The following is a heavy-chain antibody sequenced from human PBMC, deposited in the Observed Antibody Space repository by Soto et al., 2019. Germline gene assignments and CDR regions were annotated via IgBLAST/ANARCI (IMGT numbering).Heavy chain of an antibody. D-gene: IGHD1-7*01. CDR1: GGTFSSYA. V-gene: IGHV1-69*12. J-gene: IGHJ3*02. CDR3: AREHGSMTGTTGEGAFDI. CDR2: IIPIFGTA. Sequence: QVQLVQSGAEVKKPGSSVKVSCKASGGTFSSYAISWVRQAPGQGLEWMGGIIPIFGTANYAQKFQGRVTITADESTSTAYMELSSLRSEDTAVYYCAREHGSMTGTTGEGAFDIWGQGTMVTVSS.